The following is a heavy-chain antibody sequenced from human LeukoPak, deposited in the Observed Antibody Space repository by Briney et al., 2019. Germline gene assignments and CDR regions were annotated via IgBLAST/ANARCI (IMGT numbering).Heavy chain of an antibody. J-gene: IGHJ4*02. V-gene: IGHV3-7*01. D-gene: IGHD3-10*01. CDR1: GFTFSSYG. Sequence: GGSLRLSCAASGFTFSSYGMSWVRQAPGKGLEWVANIKQDVSEKYYVDSVKGRFTISRDNAKNSLYLQMNSLRAEDTAVYYCARAINRPLLWFGGFDYWGQGTLVTVSS. CDR3: ARAINRPLLWFGGFDY. CDR2: IKQDVSEK.